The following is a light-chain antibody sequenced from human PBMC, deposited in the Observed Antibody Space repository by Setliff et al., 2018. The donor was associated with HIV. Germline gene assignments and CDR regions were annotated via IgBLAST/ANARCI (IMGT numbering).Light chain of an antibody. CDR1: SSDVGYYDY. J-gene: IGLJ1*01. Sequence: QSALAQPASVSGSPGQSITISCTGTSSDVGYYDYVSWFQQHPGQAPRLMIYEVTNRPSGVSNRFSGSKSGSTASLTISGLQAEDEADYFCSSYTGSNTYVFGTGTKVTVL. CDR3: SSYTGSNTYV. CDR2: EVT. V-gene: IGLV2-14*01.